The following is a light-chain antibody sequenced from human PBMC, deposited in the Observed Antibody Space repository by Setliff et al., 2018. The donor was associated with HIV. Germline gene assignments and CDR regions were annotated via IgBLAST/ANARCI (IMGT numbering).Light chain of an antibody. CDR2: SNN. CDR3: AAWDDSLNGRV. V-gene: IGLV1-44*01. Sequence: QSALTQPPSAPGTPGLRVTISCSGSSSNIGSNTVTWYQQLPGTAPKLLIYSNNQRPSGVPDRFSGSKSGTSASLAISGLQSEDEADYYCAAWDDSLNGRVFGTGTKVTVL. CDR1: SSNIGSNT. J-gene: IGLJ1*01.